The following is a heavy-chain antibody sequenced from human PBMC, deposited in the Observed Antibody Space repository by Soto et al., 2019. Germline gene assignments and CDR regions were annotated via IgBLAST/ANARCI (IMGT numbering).Heavy chain of an antibody. CDR3: AKDHLMTTVTTVGY. J-gene: IGHJ4*02. D-gene: IGHD4-17*01. CDR1: GFTFSNYG. V-gene: IGHV3-30*18. CDR2: ISYHGSDK. Sequence: QVQLVESGGGVVQPGRSLRLSCAASGFTFSNYGMHWVRQAPGKGLEWVAVISYHGSDKYYADSVKGRFTISRDNSKNTLYLQMDSLRAEDTAVYYCAKDHLMTTVTTVGYWGQRTLVTVSS.